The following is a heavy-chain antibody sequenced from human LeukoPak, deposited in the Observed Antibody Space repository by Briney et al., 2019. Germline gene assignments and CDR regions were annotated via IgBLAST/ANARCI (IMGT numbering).Heavy chain of an antibody. Sequence: SETLSLTCTVSGGSISSYYWSWIPQPPGKGLEGIGYIYYSGSTNYNPSLKSRVTISVDTSKNQFSLKLSSVTAADTAVYYCARSSIAVAHDAFDIWGQGTMVTVSS. V-gene: IGHV4-59*01. CDR2: IYYSGST. D-gene: IGHD6-19*01. CDR3: ARSSIAVAHDAFDI. CDR1: GGSISSYY. J-gene: IGHJ3*02.